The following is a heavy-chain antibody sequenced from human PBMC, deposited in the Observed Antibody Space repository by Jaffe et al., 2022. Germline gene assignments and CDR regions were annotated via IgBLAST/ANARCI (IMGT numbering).Heavy chain of an antibody. J-gene: IGHJ4*02. CDR2: IYSGGST. V-gene: IGHV3-53*02. Sequence: EVQLVETGGGLIQPGGSLRLSCAASGFTVSSNYMSWVRQAPGKGLEWVSVIYSGGSTYYADSVKGRFTISRDNSKNTLYLQMNSLRAEDTAVYYCARIGRVGSDLEWPERDYYFDYWGQGTLVTVSS. D-gene: IGHD3-3*01. CDR1: GFTVSSNY. CDR3: ARIGRVGSDLEWPERDYYFDY.